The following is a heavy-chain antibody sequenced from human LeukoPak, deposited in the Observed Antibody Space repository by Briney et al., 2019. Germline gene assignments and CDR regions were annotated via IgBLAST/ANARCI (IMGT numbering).Heavy chain of an antibody. CDR2: IYHSGST. CDR1: GYSISSGYY. D-gene: IGHD3/OR15-3a*01. J-gene: IGHJ6*03. CDR3: ARHRRNLRLIWYFYMDV. Sequence: PSETLSLTCAVSGYSISSGYYWGWIRQPPGKGLEWIGSIYHSGSTYYNPSLKSRVTISVDTSKNQFSLKLSSVTAADTAVYYCARHRRNLRLIWYFYMDVWDKGTTVIVSS. V-gene: IGHV4-38-2*01.